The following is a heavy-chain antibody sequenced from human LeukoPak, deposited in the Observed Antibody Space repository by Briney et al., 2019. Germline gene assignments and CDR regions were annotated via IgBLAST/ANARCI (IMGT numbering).Heavy chain of an antibody. Sequence: GGSLRLSCAASGITFSSYAMSWVHQAPGKGLEWVSGISGNGGGTYYADSVKGRFTISRDNSKNTLYLQMNSLRAEDTAVYYCAKSFGYSRSWFDYWGQGTLVTVSS. D-gene: IGHD6-13*01. V-gene: IGHV3-23*01. J-gene: IGHJ4*02. CDR1: GITFSSYA. CDR3: AKSFGYSRSWFDY. CDR2: ISGNGGGT.